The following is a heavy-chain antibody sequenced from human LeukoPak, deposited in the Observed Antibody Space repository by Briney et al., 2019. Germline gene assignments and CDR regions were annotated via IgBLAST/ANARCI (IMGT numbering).Heavy chain of an antibody. J-gene: IGHJ5*02. D-gene: IGHD3-22*01. CDR2: INHSGST. V-gene: IGHV4-34*01. CDR3: ARGRIWGPYYDSSGYRTGWFDP. CDR1: GGSFSGYY. Sequence: SETLSLTCSVYGGSFSGYYWSWIRPPPGKGREWIGEINHSGSTNYHQSLKSGATISVDTSKNQFSLKLSSVTAADPAVYYCARGRIWGPYYDSSGYRTGWFDPWGQGTLVTVSS.